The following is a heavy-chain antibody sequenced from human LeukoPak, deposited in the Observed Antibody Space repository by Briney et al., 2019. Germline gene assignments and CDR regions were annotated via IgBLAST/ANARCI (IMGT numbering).Heavy chain of an antibody. CDR1: GFTFSSYA. D-gene: IGHD6-13*01. CDR3: ARSIAAAGEIDY. Sequence: PGRSLRLSCAASGFTFSSYAMHWVRQAPGKGLEWVAVISYDGSNKYYADSVKGRFTISRDNSKNTLYLQMNSLRAEDTAVYYCARSIAAAGEIDYWGQGTLVTVSS. V-gene: IGHV3-30*01. J-gene: IGHJ4*02. CDR2: ISYDGSNK.